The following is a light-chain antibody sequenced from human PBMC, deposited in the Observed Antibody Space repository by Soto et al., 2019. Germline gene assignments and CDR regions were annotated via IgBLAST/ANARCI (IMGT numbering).Light chain of an antibody. Sequence: QSALTQPASVSGSPGQSITISCSGTRSDIGSYNYVAWYQQFPGKTPKILIYGVSNRPSGVSSRFSGSKSGNTASLTVSGLQSEDEADYYCGSYAGSNSWVFGGGTKVTVL. CDR3: GSYAGSNSWV. J-gene: IGLJ2*01. V-gene: IGLV2-14*01. CDR1: RSDIGSYNY. CDR2: GVS.